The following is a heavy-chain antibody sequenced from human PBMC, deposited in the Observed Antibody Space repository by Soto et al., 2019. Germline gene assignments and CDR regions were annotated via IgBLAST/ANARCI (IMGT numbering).Heavy chain of an antibody. Sequence: ASVKVSCKACGYNFRNFGITWVRQASGLGLEWLGWISGYNGRTSSARNFRDRVVLTTDTATNTAYMELRSLTSDDTAIYYCAREGYSSGFDPFDFWGQGTKVTVSS. V-gene: IGHV1-18*01. CDR3: AREGYSSGFDPFDF. D-gene: IGHD5-18*01. CDR1: GYNFRNFG. CDR2: ISGYNGRT. J-gene: IGHJ3*01.